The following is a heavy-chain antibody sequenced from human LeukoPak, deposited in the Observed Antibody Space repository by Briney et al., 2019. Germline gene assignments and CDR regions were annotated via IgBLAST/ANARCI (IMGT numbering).Heavy chain of an antibody. V-gene: IGHV3-23*01. J-gene: IGHJ4*02. CDR2: ITGNGGMI. Sequence: GGSLRLSCAGSGFTFRTYAMAWVRQVPGKGLEWVAGITGNGGMIRYADSVKGRFTISRDNSKNTLYLQMNSLRVEDTAVYYCAKDRVPDGMWEIDSWGQGAPVTVSS. D-gene: IGHD1-26*01. CDR1: GFTFRTYA. CDR3: AKDRVPDGMWEIDS.